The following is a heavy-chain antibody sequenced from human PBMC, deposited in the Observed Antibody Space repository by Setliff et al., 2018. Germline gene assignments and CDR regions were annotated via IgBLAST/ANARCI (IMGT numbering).Heavy chain of an antibody. CDR3: ARKSRNIVVVPAAVIYYYYYYMDV. D-gene: IGHD2-2*01. Sequence: SETLSLTCAVYGGSFSGYYWSWIRQPPGKGLEWIGEINHSGSTNDNPSLKSRVTMSVDTSKNQFSLKLSSVTAADTAVYYCARKSRNIVVVPAAVIYYYYYYMDVWGKGTTVTVSS. V-gene: IGHV4-34*01. CDR1: GGSFSGYY. CDR2: INHSGST. J-gene: IGHJ6*03.